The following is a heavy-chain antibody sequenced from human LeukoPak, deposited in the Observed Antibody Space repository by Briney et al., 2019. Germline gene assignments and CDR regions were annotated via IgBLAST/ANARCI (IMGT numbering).Heavy chain of an antibody. V-gene: IGHV4-39*07. J-gene: IGHJ5*02. Sequence: PSETLSLTCIVSGGSISSISSNNYHWGWIRQPPGKGLEWIGSIYYSGSTNYNPSLKSRVTISVDKSKNQFSLKLSSVTAADTAVYYCASEYSYDYGWFDPWGQGTLVTVSS. CDR2: IYYSGST. CDR3: ASEYSYDYGWFDP. CDR1: GGSISSISSNNYH. D-gene: IGHD5-18*01.